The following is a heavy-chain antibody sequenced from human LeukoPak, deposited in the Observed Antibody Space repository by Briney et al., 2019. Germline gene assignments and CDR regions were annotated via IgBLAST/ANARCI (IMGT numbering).Heavy chain of an antibody. CDR3: ARGPRRITMIVVDIHNRGYYFDY. V-gene: IGHV4-59*01. J-gene: IGHJ4*02. CDR2: VYYTGST. D-gene: IGHD3-22*01. CDR1: GGSISSYY. Sequence: SETLSLTCTVSGGSISSYYWSWVRQPPGKGLEWIGFVYYTGSTNYSPSLKSRVTISVDTSKNQFSLKLRSVTAADTAVYYCARGPRRITMIVVDIHNRGYYFDYWGQGTLVTVSS.